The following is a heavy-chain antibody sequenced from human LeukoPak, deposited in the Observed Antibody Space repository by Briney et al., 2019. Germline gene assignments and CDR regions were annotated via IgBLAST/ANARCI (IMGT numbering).Heavy chain of an antibody. CDR1: GGSIRTSSYY. J-gene: IGHJ6*03. D-gene: IGHD6-13*01. CDR2: IYYSGSI. CDR3: ARTAERQQMVQGTYFYYYFMDV. Sequence: SETLSLICTVSGGSIRTSSYYWGWIRQPPGTGLEWIGSIYYSGSIYSNGSLKSRVTISVETSKNQFSLNLTSVTAADTAVYFCARTAERQQMVQGTYFYYYFMDVWAKGTTVTISS. V-gene: IGHV4-39*07.